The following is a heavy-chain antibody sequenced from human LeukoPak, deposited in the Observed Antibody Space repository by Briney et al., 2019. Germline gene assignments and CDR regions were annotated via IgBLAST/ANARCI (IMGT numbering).Heavy chain of an antibody. CDR1: GGTFSSYA. V-gene: IGHV1-69*04. D-gene: IGHD3-10*01. Sequence: SVKVSCKASGGTFSSYAISWVRQAPGQGLEWMGRIIPILGIANYAQKFQGRVTITADKSTSTAYMELSSPRSEDTAVYYCARGYYYGSGSPDYWGQGTLVTVSS. CDR2: IIPILGIA. CDR3: ARGYYYGSGSPDY. J-gene: IGHJ4*02.